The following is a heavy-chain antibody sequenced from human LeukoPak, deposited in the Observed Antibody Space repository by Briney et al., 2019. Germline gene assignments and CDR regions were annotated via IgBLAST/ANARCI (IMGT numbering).Heavy chain of an antibody. D-gene: IGHD6-19*01. CDR2: INSDGSST. CDR1: GFTSSSYW. Sequence: GGSLRLSCAASGFTSSSYWMHWVRQAPGKGLVWVSRINSDGSSTSYADSVKGRFTISRDNAKNTLYLQMNSLRAEDTAVYYCARGYSSGWYYYYYYMDVWGKGTTVTVSS. J-gene: IGHJ6*03. CDR3: ARGYSSGWYYYYYYMDV. V-gene: IGHV3-74*01.